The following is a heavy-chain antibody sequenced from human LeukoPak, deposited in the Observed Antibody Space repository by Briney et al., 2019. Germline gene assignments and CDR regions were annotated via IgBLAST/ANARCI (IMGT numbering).Heavy chain of an antibody. CDR2: ISSSSSTI. J-gene: IGHJ4*02. CDR3: ARDHGGYEARFDY. CDR1: GFTFSSYS. D-gene: IGHD5-12*01. V-gene: IGHV3-48*01. Sequence: GGSLRLSCAASGFTFSSYSMNWVRQAPGKGLEWGSYISSSSSTIYYADSVKGRFTISRDNAKNSLYLQMNSLRAEDTAVYYCARDHGGYEARFDYWGQGTLVTVSS.